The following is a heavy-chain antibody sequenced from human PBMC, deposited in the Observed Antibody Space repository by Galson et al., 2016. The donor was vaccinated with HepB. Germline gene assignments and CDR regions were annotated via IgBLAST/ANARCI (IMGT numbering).Heavy chain of an antibody. CDR3: AKDYTLYLTIVTQITDH. J-gene: IGHJ4*02. CDR2: ISYDGTKR. Sequence: SLRLSCAASGFTFSSYGMHWVRQAPGKGLEWVSVISYDGTKRYYADSVKGRFTISRDNSKNTLFLQMNSLRAEDTAVYYCAKDYTLYLTIVTQITDHWGQGTLVTVSS. D-gene: IGHD4-11*01. V-gene: IGHV3-30*18. CDR1: GFTFSSYG.